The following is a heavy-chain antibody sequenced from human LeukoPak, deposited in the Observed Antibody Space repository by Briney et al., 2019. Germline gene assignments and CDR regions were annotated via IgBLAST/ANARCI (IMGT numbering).Heavy chain of an antibody. CDR3: ARGGPAAGRFDY. D-gene: IGHD6-13*01. J-gene: IGHJ4*02. CDR1: GGSFNGYY. V-gene: IGHV4-34*01. Sequence: SETLSLICAVYGGSFNGYYWSWIRQPPGKGLEWIGEINHSGSSNYNPSLKSRVTMSVDTSKNQFSLKLSSVTAADTAVYYCARGGPAAGRFDYWGQGTLVTVSS. CDR2: INHSGSS.